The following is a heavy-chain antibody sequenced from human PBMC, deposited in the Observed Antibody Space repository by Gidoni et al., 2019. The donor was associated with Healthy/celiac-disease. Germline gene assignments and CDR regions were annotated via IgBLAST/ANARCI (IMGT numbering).Heavy chain of an antibody. D-gene: IGHD6-6*01. CDR3: AREVWRGSSGLDYYGMDV. J-gene: IGHJ6*02. V-gene: IGHV3-53*02. CDR2: IYSGGST. Sequence: EVQLVETGGGLIQPGGSMRLYCAVSGFHVSSKYMSWVRQAPGKGLEWFSVIYSGGSTYYADSVKGRFTISRDNSKNTLYLQMNSLRAEDTAVYYCAREVWRGSSGLDYYGMDVWGQGTTVTVSS. CDR1: GFHVSSKY.